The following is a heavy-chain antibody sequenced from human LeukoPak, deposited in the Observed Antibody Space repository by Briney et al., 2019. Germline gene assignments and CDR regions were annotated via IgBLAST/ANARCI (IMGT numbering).Heavy chain of an antibody. D-gene: IGHD3-3*01. CDR2: IYYSGST. J-gene: IGHJ4*02. V-gene: IGHV4-39*01. CDR1: GGSISSSSYY. Sequence: PSETLSLTCTVSGGSISSSSYYWGWIRQPPGKGLEWIGSIYYSGSTYYNPSLKSRVTISVDTSKNQFSLKLSSVTAADTAEYYCARNLLEWLSIDYWGQGTLVTVSS. CDR3: ARNLLEWLSIDY.